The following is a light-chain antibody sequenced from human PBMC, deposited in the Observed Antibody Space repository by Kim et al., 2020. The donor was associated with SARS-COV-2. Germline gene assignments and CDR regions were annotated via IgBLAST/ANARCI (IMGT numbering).Light chain of an antibody. CDR3: QAWDSSTGV. CDR1: KLGDRY. CDR2: QDS. J-gene: IGLJ2*01. Sequence: SVASGQTACITCSGDKLGDRYACWYQQKPGRSPVLVIYQDSKRPSGIPERFSGSNSGNTATLAISGTQAMDEADYYCQAWDSSTGVFGGGTQLTVL. V-gene: IGLV3-1*01.